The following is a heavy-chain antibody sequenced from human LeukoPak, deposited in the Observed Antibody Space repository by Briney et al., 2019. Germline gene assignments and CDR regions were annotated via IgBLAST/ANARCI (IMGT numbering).Heavy chain of an antibody. CDR3: AREMVRGVPFYYYYYGMDV. V-gene: IGHV3-30-3*01. J-gene: IGHJ6*02. Sequence: GGSLRLSCAASGFTFSSYAMHWVRQAPGKGLEWVAVISYDGSNKYYADSVKGRFTISRDNSKNTLYLQMNSLRAEDTAVYYCAREMVRGVPFYYYYYGMDVWGQGTTVTVSS. D-gene: IGHD3-10*01. CDR1: GFTFSSYA. CDR2: ISYDGSNK.